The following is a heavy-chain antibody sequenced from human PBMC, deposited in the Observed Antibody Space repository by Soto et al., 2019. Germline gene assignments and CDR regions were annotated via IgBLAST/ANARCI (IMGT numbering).Heavy chain of an antibody. D-gene: IGHD3-3*01. Sequence: GSLRLSCAASGFTFSNYAMSWVRQGPGKGLEWVSAISGSGGTTYYADSVKGRFTISRDNSKNTLFLHMSSLRAEDTAVYYCAKDYRNPILPTGYWGQGTLVTVSS. CDR2: ISGSGGTT. CDR3: AKDYRNPILPTGY. CDR1: GFTFSNYA. J-gene: IGHJ1*01. V-gene: IGHV3-23*01.